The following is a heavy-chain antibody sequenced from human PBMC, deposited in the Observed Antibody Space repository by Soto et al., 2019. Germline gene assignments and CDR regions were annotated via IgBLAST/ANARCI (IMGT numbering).Heavy chain of an antibody. CDR1: GGSISSGGYS. D-gene: IGHD3-22*01. CDR3: ARARDSSGYYWGWFDP. CDR2: IYHSGST. J-gene: IGHJ5*02. V-gene: IGHV4-30-2*01. Sequence: QLQLQESGSGLVKPSQTLSLTCAVSGGSISSGGYSWSWIRQPPGKGLEGIGYIYHSGSTYYNPSLKSRVTISVDRSKNQFSLKLSSVTAADTAVYYCARARDSSGYYWGWFDPWGQGTLVTVSS.